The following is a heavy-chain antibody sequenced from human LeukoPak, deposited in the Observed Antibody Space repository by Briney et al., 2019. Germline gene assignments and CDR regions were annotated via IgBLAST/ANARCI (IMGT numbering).Heavy chain of an antibody. CDR3: ARVSCGDYYYYGMDV. V-gene: IGHV4-59*01. CDR1: GGSISSYY. CDR2: IYYSGST. D-gene: IGHD4-17*01. J-gene: IGHJ6*02. Sequence: SETLSLTCTVSGGSISSYYWSWIRQPPGKGLEWIGNIYYSGSTNYNPSLKSRVTISVDTSKNQFSLKLSSVTAADTAVYYCARVSCGDYYYYGMDVWGQGTTVTVFS.